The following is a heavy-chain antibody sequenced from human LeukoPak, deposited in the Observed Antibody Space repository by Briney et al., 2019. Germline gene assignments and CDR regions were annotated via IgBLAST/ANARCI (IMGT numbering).Heavy chain of an antibody. D-gene: IGHD3-3*01. CDR2: IIPIFGIA. Sequence: ASVKVSCKASGGTFSSYAISWVRQAPGQGLEWMGRIIPIFGIANYAQKFQGRVTITADKSTSTAYMELSSLRSEDTAVYYCARVQGYDFWSGYGMDVWGRGTTVTVSS. CDR3: ARVQGYDFWSGYGMDV. J-gene: IGHJ6*02. CDR1: GGTFSSYA. V-gene: IGHV1-69*04.